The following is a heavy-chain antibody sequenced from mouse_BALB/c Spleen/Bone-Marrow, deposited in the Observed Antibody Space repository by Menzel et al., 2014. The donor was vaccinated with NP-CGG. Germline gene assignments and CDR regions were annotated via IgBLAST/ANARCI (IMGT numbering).Heavy chain of an antibody. CDR3: AKRGNYGYFDY. J-gene: IGHJ2*01. V-gene: IGHV2-5-1*01. D-gene: IGHD2-1*01. CDR1: GFSLTSYG. CDR2: IWRGGST. Sequence: VKLQESGPSLVQPSQSLSIPCTVSGFSLTSYGVHWVRQSPGKGLEWLGVIWRGGSTDYNAAFMSRLSITKDNSKSQVFFKMNSLQADDTAIYYCAKRGNYGYFDYWGQGTTLTVSS.